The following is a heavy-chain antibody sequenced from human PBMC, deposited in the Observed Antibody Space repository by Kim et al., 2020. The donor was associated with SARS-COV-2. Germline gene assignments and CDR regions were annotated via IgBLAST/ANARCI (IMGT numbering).Heavy chain of an antibody. CDR1: GFTFSSYG. J-gene: IGHJ6*02. CDR2: ISYDGSNK. V-gene: IGHV3-30*18. Sequence: GGSLRLSCAASGFTFSSYGMHWVRQAPGKGLEWVAVISYDGSNKYYADSVKGRFTISRDNSKNTLYLQMNSLRAEDTAVYYCAKDYSSSSPYYYGMDVWGQGNTVTVSS. CDR3: AKDYSSSSPYYYGMDV. D-gene: IGHD6-6*01.